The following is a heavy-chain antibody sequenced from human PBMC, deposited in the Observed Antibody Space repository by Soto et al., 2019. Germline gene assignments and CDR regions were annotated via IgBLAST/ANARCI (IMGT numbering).Heavy chain of an antibody. J-gene: IGHJ6*02. V-gene: IGHV3-49*03. CDR3: TRDIAGSGWYSYGMDV. CDR2: IRSKADGGTT. CDR1: GFTFGDYA. D-gene: IGHD6-19*01. Sequence: GGSLRLSCTASGFTFGDYAMSWFRQAPGKGLEWVGFIRSKADGGTTEYAASVKGRFTISRDDSKSIAYLQMNSLKTEDTAVYYCTRDIAGSGWYSYGMDVWGQGTTVTVSS.